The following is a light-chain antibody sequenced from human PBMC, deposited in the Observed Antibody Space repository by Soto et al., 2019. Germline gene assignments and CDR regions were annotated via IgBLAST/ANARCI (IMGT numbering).Light chain of an antibody. J-gene: IGLJ1*01. CDR2: KGT. Sequence: QSVLTPPASVSGSPGQSITISCTGTDSDVGAYDSVSWYQQHPHKAPQLIIYKGTQRPSGVSNRFSGSTSGNAASLTISALQADDEADYFCCSSAPESTYVFGTGTKV. CDR3: CSSAPESTYV. V-gene: IGLV2-23*01. CDR1: DSDVGAYDS.